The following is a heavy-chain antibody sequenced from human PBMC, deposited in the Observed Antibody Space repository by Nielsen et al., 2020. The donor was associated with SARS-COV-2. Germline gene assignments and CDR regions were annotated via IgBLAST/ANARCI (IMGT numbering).Heavy chain of an antibody. CDR3: AKGRSGALSAFDI. V-gene: IGHV3-9*01. J-gene: IGHJ3*02. Sequence: GGSLRLSCAASGFTFDDYAMHWVRQAPGKGLEWVSGISWNSGSIGYADSVKGRFTISRDNARNSLHLQMNSLRPEDTALYYCAKGRSGALSAFDIWGQGTMVTVSS. CDR2: ISWNSGSI. D-gene: IGHD1-26*01. CDR1: GFTFDDYA.